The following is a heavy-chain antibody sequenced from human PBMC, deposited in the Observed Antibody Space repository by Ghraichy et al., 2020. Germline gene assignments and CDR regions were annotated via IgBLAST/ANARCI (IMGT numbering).Heavy chain of an antibody. CDR1: GFTFSSYG. J-gene: IGHJ5*02. V-gene: IGHV3-33*01. CDR3: AREKTHSSRSNGPLGA. CDR2: IWYDGSHE. Sequence: SLNISCAASGFTFSSYGMHWVRQAPGKGLEWVATIWYDGSHENFADSVKGRFTISRDNSQNTLYLQMNSLRVKDTAVYYCAREKTHSSRSNGPLGAWGQGTLVTVSS. D-gene: IGHD6-13*01.